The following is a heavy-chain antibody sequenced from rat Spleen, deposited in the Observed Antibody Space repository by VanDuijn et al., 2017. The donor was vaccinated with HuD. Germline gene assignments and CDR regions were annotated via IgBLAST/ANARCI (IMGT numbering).Heavy chain of an antibody. D-gene: IGHD1-12*02. Sequence: EVQLVESGGGLVQPGRSMKLSCAASGFTFSSFAMAWVRQAPTKGLEWVATISYDGSNTFYRDSVKGRFTISRDPAKNTRSLQMDSLRSEDTVTYYCARHGRIYYYDGSYFYFDYWGQGVMVTVSS. CDR1: GFTFSSFA. CDR2: ISYDGSNT. J-gene: IGHJ2*01. V-gene: IGHV5-29*01. CDR3: ARHGRIYYYDGSYFYFDY.